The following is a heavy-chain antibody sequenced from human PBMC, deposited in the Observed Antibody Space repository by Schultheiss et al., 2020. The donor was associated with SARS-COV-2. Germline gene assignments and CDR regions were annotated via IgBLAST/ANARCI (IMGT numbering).Heavy chain of an antibody. V-gene: IGHV3-23*01. CDR2: ISGSGGST. CDR1: GFTFSSYA. D-gene: IGHD2-2*01. CDR3: ARDYCSSTSCLTGFDY. Sequence: GESLKISCAASGFTFSSYAMSWVRQAPGKGLEWVSAISGSGGSTYYADSVKGRFTISRDNAKNSLYLQMNSLRAEDTAVYYCARDYCSSTSCLTGFDYWGQGTLVTVSS. J-gene: IGHJ4*02.